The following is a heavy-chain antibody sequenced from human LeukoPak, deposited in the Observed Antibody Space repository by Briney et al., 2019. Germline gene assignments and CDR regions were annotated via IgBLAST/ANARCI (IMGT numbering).Heavy chain of an antibody. Sequence: GGSLRLSCAASGFTFSSYAMSWVRQAPGKGLEWVSAISGSGGSTYYADSVKGRFTISRDNSKNTLYLQMNSLRAEDTAVYYCAKGPASGYQLLTRRFDPWGQGTLVTVSS. D-gene: IGHD2-2*01. CDR3: AKGPASGYQLLTRRFDP. CDR1: GFTFSSYA. V-gene: IGHV3-23*01. J-gene: IGHJ5*02. CDR2: ISGSGGST.